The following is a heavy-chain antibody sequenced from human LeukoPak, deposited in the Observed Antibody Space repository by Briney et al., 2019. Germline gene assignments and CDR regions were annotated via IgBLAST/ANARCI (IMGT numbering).Heavy chain of an antibody. V-gene: IGHV4-39*01. J-gene: IGHJ3*02. CDR2: IYYSGST. Sequence: PSEPLSLTCTVSGGSISSSSYYWGWIRQPPGKGLEWIGSIYYSGSTYYNPSLKSRVTISVDTSKNQFSLKLSSVTAADTAVYYCARPQPRPLGAFDIWGQGTMVTVSS. D-gene: IGHD2-2*01. CDR1: GGSISSSSYY. CDR3: ARPQPRPLGAFDI.